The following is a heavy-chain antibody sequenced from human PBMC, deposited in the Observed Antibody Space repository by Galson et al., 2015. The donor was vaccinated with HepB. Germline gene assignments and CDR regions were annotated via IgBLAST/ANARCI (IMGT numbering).Heavy chain of an antibody. CDR3: ARRGGSSITAHGGNWFDP. CDR2: LHPGDSTS. CDR1: GYNFTNFW. J-gene: IGHJ5*02. Sequence: QSGAEVKKPGESLKISCKASGYNFTNFWIAWVRQKPGKGLEWMGILHPGDSTSIYSLSVQGRVTLSADKSIGAAYLQWNRLKASDTAIYYCARRGGSSITAHGGNWFDPWGQGTPVIVSS. V-gene: IGHV5-51*01. D-gene: IGHD1-20*01.